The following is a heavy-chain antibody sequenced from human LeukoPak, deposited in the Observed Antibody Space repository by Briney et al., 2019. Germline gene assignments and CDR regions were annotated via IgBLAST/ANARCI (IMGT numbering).Heavy chain of an antibody. CDR2: IYYSGST. J-gene: IGHJ5*02. CDR1: VGSLSSYY. V-gene: IGHV4-59*01. D-gene: IGHD6-13*01. Sequence: SETLSLTCAVSVGSLSSYYWSWIRQPPGKGLEWIGYIYYSGSTNYNPSLKSRVTISVDTSKNQFSLKLSSVTAADTAVYYCAREKRRSRSSWRRFDPWGQGTLVTVSS. CDR3: AREKRRSRSSWRRFDP.